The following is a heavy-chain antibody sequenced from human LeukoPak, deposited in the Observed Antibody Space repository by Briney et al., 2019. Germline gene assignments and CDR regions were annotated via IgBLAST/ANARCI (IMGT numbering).Heavy chain of an antibody. CDR2: ISGGGGST. Sequence: SGGSLRLSCAASGFNFSSYGMSWVRQAPGKGLEWVSAISGGGGSTYYADSVEGRFTISRDNSRNTLYLQMNSLRAEDTAVYYCAKGGGYCRGGTCFFDYWGQGTLVTVSS. CDR3: AKGGGYCRGGTCFFDY. J-gene: IGHJ4*02. V-gene: IGHV3-23*01. D-gene: IGHD2-15*01. CDR1: GFNFSSYG.